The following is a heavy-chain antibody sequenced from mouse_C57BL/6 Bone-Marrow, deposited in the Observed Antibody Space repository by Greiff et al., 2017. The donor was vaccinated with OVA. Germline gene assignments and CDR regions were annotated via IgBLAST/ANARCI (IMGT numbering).Heavy chain of an antibody. Sequence: EVKLMESEGGLVQPGRSMKLSCTASGFTFSDYYMAWVRQVPEKGLEWVANINYDGSSTYYLDSLKSRFIISRDNAKNILYLQMSSLKSEDTATYYCARDGSFDYWGQGTTLTVSS. CDR1: GFTFSDYY. CDR2: INYDGSST. V-gene: IGHV5-16*01. CDR3: ARDGSFDY. J-gene: IGHJ2*01.